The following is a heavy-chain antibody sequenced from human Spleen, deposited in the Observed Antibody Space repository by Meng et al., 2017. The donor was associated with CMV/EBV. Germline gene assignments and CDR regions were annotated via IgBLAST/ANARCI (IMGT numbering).Heavy chain of an antibody. CDR3: ARGTQLYCSSTSCLGGYYYYYGMDV. V-gene: IGHV1-18*01. D-gene: IGHD2-2*01. CDR1: GYTFTSYG. CDR2: ISAYNGNT. Sequence: ASVKVSCKASGYTFTSYGISWVRQAPGQGLEWMGWISAYNGNTNYAQKLQGRVTMTTDTSTSTAYMELRSLRSEDTAVYYCARGTQLYCSSTSCLGGYYYYYGMDVWGQGTTVTVSS. J-gene: IGHJ6*02.